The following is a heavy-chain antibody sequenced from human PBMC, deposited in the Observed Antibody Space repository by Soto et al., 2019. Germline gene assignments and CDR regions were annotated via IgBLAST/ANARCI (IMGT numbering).Heavy chain of an antibody. CDR3: ARGGQDFWSGPFDY. Sequence: SETLSLTCTVSGGSISNYFCNWIRQPAGKGLEWIGRIDNSGSTNYNPSLKSRVTMSADTSRNQFSLKLNSVTAADTAVYYCARGGQDFWSGPFDYWGQGALVTVSS. D-gene: IGHD3-3*01. CDR1: GGSISNYF. J-gene: IGHJ4*02. V-gene: IGHV4-4*07. CDR2: IDNSGST.